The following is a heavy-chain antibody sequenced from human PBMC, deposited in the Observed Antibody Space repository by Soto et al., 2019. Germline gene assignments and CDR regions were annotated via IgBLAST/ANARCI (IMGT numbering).Heavy chain of an antibody. Sequence: QVELVQSGAEVKKPGSSVRVSCKASGGAFNNYGFTWVRQASGQGLEWMGQIIPLFSTTHYAQKFQGRVSSTADGSTSTVHMELSSLTSEDTAVYYWARDGNLSSSYGDFDYWGQGTLVIVSS. CDR3: ARDGNLSSSYGDFDY. J-gene: IGHJ4*02. V-gene: IGHV1-69*01. CDR2: IIPLFSTT. D-gene: IGHD6-6*01. CDR1: GGAFNNYG.